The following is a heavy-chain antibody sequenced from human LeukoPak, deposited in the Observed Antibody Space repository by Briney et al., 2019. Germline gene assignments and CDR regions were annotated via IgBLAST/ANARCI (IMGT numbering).Heavy chain of an antibody. CDR1: GVSISSYY. J-gene: IGHJ3*02. D-gene: IGHD4-11*01. V-gene: IGHV4-59*08. Sequence: SETLCLSCAASGVSISSYYWSWIRQPPGKGLEWIGYIYYSGSTNYNPSLKSRVTISVDTSKNQFSLKLSSVTAADTAVYYCAKNSNANIHAFDIWGQGTMVTVSS. CDR3: AKNSNANIHAFDI. CDR2: IYYSGST.